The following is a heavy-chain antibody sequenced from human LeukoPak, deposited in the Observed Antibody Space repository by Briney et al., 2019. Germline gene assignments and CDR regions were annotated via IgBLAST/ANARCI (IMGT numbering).Heavy chain of an antibody. CDR3: ARGAPVRGMDV. CDR2: IYHSGST. CDR1: GGSISSGGYS. Sequence: PSETLSLTCAVSGGSISSGGYSWSWIRQPPGKGLGWIGYIYHSGSTYYNPSLKSRVTTSVDRSKNQFSLKLSSVTAADTAVYYCARGAPVRGMDVWGQGTSVTVSS. J-gene: IGHJ6*02. D-gene: IGHD6-19*01. V-gene: IGHV4-30-2*01.